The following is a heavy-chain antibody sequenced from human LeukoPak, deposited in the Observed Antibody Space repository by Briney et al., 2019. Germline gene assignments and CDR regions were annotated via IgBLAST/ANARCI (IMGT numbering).Heavy chain of an antibody. Sequence: GGSLRLSCAASGFTFSTYAMSWVRQAPGKGLEWVSTISDSSATYYADSVKGRFSIPRDNSKNTLYLQMNSLRAEDTAVYYCAKGGTGYCSSSSCLYYFHYWGQGTLVTVSS. V-gene: IGHV3-23*01. CDR2: ISDSSAT. D-gene: IGHD2-2*01. J-gene: IGHJ4*02. CDR3: AKGGTGYCSSSSCLYYFHY. CDR1: GFTFSTYA.